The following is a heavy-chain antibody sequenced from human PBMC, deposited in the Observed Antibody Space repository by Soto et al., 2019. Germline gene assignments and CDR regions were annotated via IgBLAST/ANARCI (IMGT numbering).Heavy chain of an antibody. CDR1: GGSISSGGYY. CDR2: IYYRGST. CDR3: ARECLGYCDFEADY. V-gene: IGHV4-31*03. D-gene: IGHD3-22*01. J-gene: IGHJ4*02. Sequence: QVQLQESGPGLVKPSQTLSLTCTVSGGSISSGGYYWSWIRQHPGKGLEWIGYIYYRGSTYYNPSLKSRVTILVDTSKNQSSLKLSSVTAADTAVYYCARECLGYCDFEADYWGQGTLVTVSS.